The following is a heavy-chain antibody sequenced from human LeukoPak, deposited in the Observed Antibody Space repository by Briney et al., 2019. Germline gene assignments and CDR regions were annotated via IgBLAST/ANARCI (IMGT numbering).Heavy chain of an antibody. CDR1: GYTFTSYY. J-gene: IGHJ4*02. Sequence: ASVKVSCKASGYTFTSYYMHWVRQAPGQGLEWMGIINPSGGSTSYAQKFQGRVTMTRDTSTSTVYVELSSLRSEDTAVYYCARESYDILTGYWGFDYWGQGTLVTVSS. V-gene: IGHV1-46*01. CDR2: INPSGGST. D-gene: IGHD3-9*01. CDR3: ARESYDILTGYWGFDY.